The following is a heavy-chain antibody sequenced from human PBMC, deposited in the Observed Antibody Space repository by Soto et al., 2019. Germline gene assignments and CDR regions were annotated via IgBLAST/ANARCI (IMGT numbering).Heavy chain of an antibody. V-gene: IGHV1-8*01. Sequence: QVQLVQSGAEVKKPGASVKVSCKASGYTFTSYDINWVRQATGQGLEWMGWMNPNSGNTGYAQKFQGRVTMTRNTSISTAYMELSSLRSEDTAVYYCARVRGCSGGSCYSLVVAYWGQGTLVTVSS. J-gene: IGHJ4*02. CDR1: GYTFTSYD. CDR3: ARVRGCSGGSCYSLVVAY. CDR2: MNPNSGNT. D-gene: IGHD2-15*01.